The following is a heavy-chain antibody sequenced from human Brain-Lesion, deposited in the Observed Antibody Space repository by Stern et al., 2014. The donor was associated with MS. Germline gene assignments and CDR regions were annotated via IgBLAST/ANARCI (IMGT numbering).Heavy chain of an antibody. CDR1: GYTLTELS. CDR3: ATLSPGAGGNYYRHFDD. CDR2: FDPEDGET. J-gene: IGHJ4*02. D-gene: IGHD1-26*01. V-gene: IGHV1-24*01. Sequence: DQLVESGAEVKKPGASVKVSCKVSGYTLTELSMHWVRQAPRKGLEWMGGFDPEDGETIYAQKFQGRVTMTEDTSTDTAYMELSSLRSEDTAVYYCATLSPGAGGNYYRHFDDWGQGTRVTVYS.